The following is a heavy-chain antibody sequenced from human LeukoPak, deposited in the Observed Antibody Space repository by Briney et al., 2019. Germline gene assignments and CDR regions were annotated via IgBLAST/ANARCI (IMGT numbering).Heavy chain of an antibody. CDR3: ARPTRGVTSEYYYYYYGMDV. V-gene: IGHV3-23*01. CDR2: ISGSGGST. Sequence: GGSLRLSCAASGFTFSSYAMSWVRQAPGKGLEWVSAISGSGGSTYYADSVKGRFTISRDNSKNTLYLQMNSLRAEDTAVYYCARPTRGVTSEYYYYYYGMDVWGQGTTVTVSS. J-gene: IGHJ6*02. CDR1: GFTFSSYA. D-gene: IGHD2-21*02.